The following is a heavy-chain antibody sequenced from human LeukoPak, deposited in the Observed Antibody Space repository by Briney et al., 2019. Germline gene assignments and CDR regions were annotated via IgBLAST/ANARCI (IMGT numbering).Heavy chain of an antibody. D-gene: IGHD4-17*01. J-gene: IGHJ6*02. Sequence: SVKVSCKASGGTFISYAISWVRQAPGQGLEWMEGIIPIFGTANYARKFQGRVTITADESTSTAYMELSRLRSDDTAVYYCARSTVTRAFYYYYGMDVWGQGTTVTVSS. CDR2: IIPIFGTA. V-gene: IGHV1-69*13. CDR3: ARSTVTRAFYYYYGMDV. CDR1: GGTFISYA.